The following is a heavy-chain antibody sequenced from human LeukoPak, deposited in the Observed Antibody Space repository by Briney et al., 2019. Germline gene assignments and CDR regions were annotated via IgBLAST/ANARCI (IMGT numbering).Heavy chain of an antibody. D-gene: IGHD3-3*01. J-gene: IGHJ5*02. Sequence: GESLKLSCAASGFTFSNYGMHWVRQAPGKGLVWVSRINTDGSSTSYADSVKGRFTISRDNAKNTLYLQMNSLRAEDTAVYYCARDTTYYDFWSGYNWFDPWGQGTLVTVSS. CDR1: GFTFSNYG. CDR3: ARDTTYYDFWSGYNWFDP. V-gene: IGHV3-74*01. CDR2: INTDGSST.